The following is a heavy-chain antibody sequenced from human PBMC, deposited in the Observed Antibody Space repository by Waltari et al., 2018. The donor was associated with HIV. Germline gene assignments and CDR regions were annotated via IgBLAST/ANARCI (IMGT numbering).Heavy chain of an antibody. CDR1: GFTFSTYW. V-gene: IGHV3-7*01. Sequence: EVQLVESGGGLVQPGGSLRLLCAASGFTFSTYWMTWVRQAPGKGLEWLANIKQDGSEKYYADSVKGRFTVSRDNNKKSLYLQMSSLRAEDTAVYYCARDLKDYDFWSPVDVWGQGTTVTVSS. D-gene: IGHD3-3*01. CDR3: ARDLKDYDFWSPVDV. J-gene: IGHJ6*02. CDR2: IKQDGSEK.